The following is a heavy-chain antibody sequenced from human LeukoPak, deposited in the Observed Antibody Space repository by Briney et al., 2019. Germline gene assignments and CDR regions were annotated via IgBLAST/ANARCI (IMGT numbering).Heavy chain of an antibody. J-gene: IGHJ4*02. CDR3: AREGIAVAGAPFDY. CDR2: IGSGSTI. CDR1: GFTFSSYE. Sequence: GGSLRLSCAASGFTFSSYEMNWVRQAPGKGLEWVSYIGSGSTIYDADSVKGRFTISRDNAKNSLYLQMNSLRAEDTAVYYCAREGIAVAGAPFDYWGQGTLVTVSS. D-gene: IGHD6-19*01. V-gene: IGHV3-48*03.